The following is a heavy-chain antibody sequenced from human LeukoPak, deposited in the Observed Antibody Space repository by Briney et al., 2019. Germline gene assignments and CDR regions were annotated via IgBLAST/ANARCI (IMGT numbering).Heavy chain of an antibody. D-gene: IGHD1-26*01. CDR2: ISSSSSYI. CDR3: ASLGGSYYRY. J-gene: IGHJ4*02. Sequence: GGSLRLSCAASGFTFSSYSMNWVRQAPGKGLEWVSSISSSSSYIYYADSVKGRLTISRDNAKNSLYLQMNSLRAEDTAVYYCASLGGSYYRYWGQGTLVTVSS. CDR1: GFTFSSYS. V-gene: IGHV3-21*01.